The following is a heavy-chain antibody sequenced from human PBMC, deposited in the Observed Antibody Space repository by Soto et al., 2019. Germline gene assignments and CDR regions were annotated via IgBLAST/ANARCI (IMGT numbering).Heavy chain of an antibody. CDR3: AKDGGDWFPFDY. CDR1: GFTFSSYA. D-gene: IGHD2-21*02. CDR2: ISGSGGST. J-gene: IGHJ4*02. V-gene: IGHV3-23*01. Sequence: PGGSLRLSCAASGFTFSSYALSWVRQAPGKGLEWVSAISGSGGSTYYADSVKGRFTISRDNSKDTLYLQMNSLRAEDTAVYYCAKDGGDWFPFDYWGQGTLVTVSS.